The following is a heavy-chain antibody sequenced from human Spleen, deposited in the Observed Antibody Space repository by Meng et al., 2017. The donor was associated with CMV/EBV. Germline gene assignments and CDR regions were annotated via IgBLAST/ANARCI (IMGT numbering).Heavy chain of an antibody. V-gene: IGHV4-39*07. D-gene: IGHD2-2*01. Sequence: GSLRLSCTVSGGSISSTGYSWGWIRQPPGKGLEWIGSIYYSGSTYYNPFFKSRVTISGDTSKSQFSLKLRPVTAADTAVYYCARLKSSTSSYYYYYGMDVWGQGTTVTVSS. J-gene: IGHJ6*02. CDR1: GGSISSTGYS. CDR2: IYYSGST. CDR3: ARLKSSTSSYYYYYGMDV.